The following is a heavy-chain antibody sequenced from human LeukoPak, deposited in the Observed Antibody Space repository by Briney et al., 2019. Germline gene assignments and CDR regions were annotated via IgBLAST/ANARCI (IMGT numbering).Heavy chain of an antibody. CDR3: ARWTTTYLDY. CDR2: TDPIGGST. Sequence: ASVKVSCKASGYTFTNYYIHWVRQAPGQGLEWMGITDPIGGSTNYAQTFQGRVTMTRDTSTSTVYMELSSLRSEDSAVYYCARWTTTYLDYWGQGTLVTVSS. V-gene: IGHV1-46*01. D-gene: IGHD4-11*01. CDR1: GYTFTNYY. J-gene: IGHJ4*02.